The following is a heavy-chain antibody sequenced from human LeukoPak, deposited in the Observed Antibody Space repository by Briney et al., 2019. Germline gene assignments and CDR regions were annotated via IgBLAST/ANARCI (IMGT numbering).Heavy chain of an antibody. CDR1: GYTFTSYG. CDR2: ISAYNGNT. J-gene: IGHJ4*02. CDR3: ARGGLLWFEELPIGRPFDY. Sequence: ASVKVSCKASGYTFTSYGISWVRQAPGQGLEWMGWISAYNGNTNYAQKLQGRVTMTRDTSISTAYMELSRLRSDDTAVYYCARGGLLWFEELPIGRPFDYWGQGTLVTVSS. D-gene: IGHD3-10*01. V-gene: IGHV1-18*01.